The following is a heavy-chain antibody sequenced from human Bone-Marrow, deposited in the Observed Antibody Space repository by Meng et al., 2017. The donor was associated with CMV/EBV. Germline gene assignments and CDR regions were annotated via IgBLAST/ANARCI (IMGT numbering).Heavy chain of an antibody. J-gene: IGHJ5*02. V-gene: IGHV4-39*07. CDR3: ARANDFWSGYWAWFDP. CDR2: IYYSGST. D-gene: IGHD3-3*01. CDR1: GGSISSSSYY. Sequence: SETLSLTCTVSGGSISSSSYYWGWIRQPPGKGLEWIGSIYYSGSTYYNPSLKSRVTISVDTSKNQFSLKLSSVTAADTAVYYCARANDFWSGYWAWFDPWGQGNLVTVSS.